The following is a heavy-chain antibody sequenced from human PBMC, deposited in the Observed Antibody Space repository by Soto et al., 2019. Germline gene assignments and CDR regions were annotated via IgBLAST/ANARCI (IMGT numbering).Heavy chain of an antibody. CDR3: AIGLLPLGVSL. Sequence: PGGTLRLSCAASGFTFSSYWMSWIRQAPGKGLEWVANIKQDGSEKYYVDSVKGRFTISRDNAKNSLYLQMNSLRAEDTAVYYCAIGLLPLGVSLWGKGTMVTFSS. J-gene: IGHJ4*02. V-gene: IGHV3-7*01. D-gene: IGHD2-21*01. CDR2: IKQDGSEK. CDR1: GFTFSSYW.